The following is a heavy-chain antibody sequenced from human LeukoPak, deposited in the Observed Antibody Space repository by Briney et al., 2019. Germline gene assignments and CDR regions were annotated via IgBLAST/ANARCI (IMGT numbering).Heavy chain of an antibody. CDR2: INHSGST. J-gene: IGHJ4*02. V-gene: IGHV4-34*01. D-gene: IGHD6-6*01. CDR1: GGSFSGYY. Sequence: SETLSLTCAVYGGSFSGYYWSWIRQPPGKGLEWIGEINHSGSTNYNPSLKSRVTISVDTSKDQFSLKLSSVTAADTAVYYCASSGYSSSFIVWGQGTLVTVSS. CDR3: ASSGYSSSFIV.